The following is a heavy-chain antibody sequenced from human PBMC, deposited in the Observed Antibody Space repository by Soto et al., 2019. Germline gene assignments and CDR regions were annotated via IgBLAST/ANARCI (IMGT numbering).Heavy chain of an antibody. CDR2: IHYSGST. CDR3: ARVGAAGYYYDSSAYS. CDR1: GASISSTSHY. V-gene: IGHV4-31*03. D-gene: IGHD3-22*01. J-gene: IGHJ4*02. Sequence: PSETLSLTCSVSGASISSTSHYWNWIRQHPGKGLEWIGYIHYSGSTSYSPSLRSRVTISVDTSKNQFSLRLTSVTAADTAVYYCARVGAAGYYYDSSAYSWGQGTLVTVSS.